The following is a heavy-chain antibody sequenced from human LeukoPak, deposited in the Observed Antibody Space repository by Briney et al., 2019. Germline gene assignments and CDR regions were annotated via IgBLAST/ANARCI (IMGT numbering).Heavy chain of an antibody. CDR3: ARDRSHRLLWFGELLGSGWFDP. Sequence: SQTLSLTCAVSGGSISSGGYSWSWIRQPPGKGLEWIGYIYHSGSTYYNPSLKSRVTISVDRSKNQFSLKLSSVTAADTAVYYYARDRSHRLLWFGELLGSGWFDPWGQGTLVTVSS. J-gene: IGHJ5*02. CDR1: GGSISSGGYS. D-gene: IGHD3-10*01. V-gene: IGHV4-30-2*01. CDR2: IYHSGST.